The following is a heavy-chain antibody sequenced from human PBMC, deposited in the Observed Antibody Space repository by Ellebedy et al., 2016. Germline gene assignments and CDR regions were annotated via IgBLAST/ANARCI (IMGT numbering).Heavy chain of an antibody. J-gene: IGHJ6*01. CDR1: GDSINYYY. CDR3: ARVLRQRYNNAIRKSSYYYYAMDV. D-gene: IGHD3-10*01. Sequence: SETLSLTXTVSGDSINYYYWSWIRQTPGKGLEWIVYFYYPSSPPHNPSLNNRATVSADASKNQLSLRLTSVTAADTAVYFCARVLRQRYNNAIRKSSYYYYAMDVWGQGTTVTVSS. CDR2: FYYPSSP. V-gene: IGHV4-59*01.